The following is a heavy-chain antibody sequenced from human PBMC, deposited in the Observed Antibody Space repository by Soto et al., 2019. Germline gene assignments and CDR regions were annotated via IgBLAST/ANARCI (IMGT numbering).Heavy chain of an antibody. V-gene: IGHV1-8*01. Sequence: ASVKVSCKASGYTFTSYDINWVRQATGQGLEWMGWMNPNSGNTGYAQKFQGRVTMTRNTSISTAYMELSSLRSEDTAVYYCARAGGTIFGVVSGTPMDVWGKGTTVTVSS. CDR2: MNPNSGNT. CDR1: GYTFTSYD. CDR3: ARAGGTIFGVVSGTPMDV. D-gene: IGHD3-3*01. J-gene: IGHJ6*04.